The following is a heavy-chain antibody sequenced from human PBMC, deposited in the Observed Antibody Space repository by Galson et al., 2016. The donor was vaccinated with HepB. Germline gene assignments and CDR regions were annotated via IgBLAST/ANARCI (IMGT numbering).Heavy chain of an antibody. CDR2: ISYSGGST. J-gene: IGHJ5*02. V-gene: IGHV3-23*01. Sequence: SLRLSCAASGFTFSTYAMSWVRQAPGKGLEWVSAISYSGGSTYYADSVKGRFTISRDNSKNTLYLQMNSLRAEDTAIYYCAKELHGDYLIGDYFDPWGQGTLVTVSS. D-gene: IGHD4-17*01. CDR3: AKELHGDYLIGDYFDP. CDR1: GFTFSTYA.